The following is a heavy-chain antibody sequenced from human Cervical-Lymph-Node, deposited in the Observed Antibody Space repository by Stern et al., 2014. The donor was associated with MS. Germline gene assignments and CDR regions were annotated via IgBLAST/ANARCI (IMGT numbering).Heavy chain of an antibody. V-gene: IGHV3-30*18. CDR1: GFTFSAYC. Sequence: DQLVESGGGVVQPGRSLRLSCAASGFTFSAYCMHWVRQAPGKGLEWVAVISADGTLKFYGDSVKGRFTISRDNSKNTLFLQMNSLRAEDTAVYYCAKGDNWRRLNPWGQGTLVTVSS. D-gene: IGHD1-20*01. J-gene: IGHJ5*02. CDR3: AKGDNWRRLNP. CDR2: ISADGTLK.